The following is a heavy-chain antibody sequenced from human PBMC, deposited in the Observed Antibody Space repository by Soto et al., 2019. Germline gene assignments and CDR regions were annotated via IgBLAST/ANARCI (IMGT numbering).Heavy chain of an antibody. J-gene: IGHJ6*02. Sequence: GGSLRLSCAASGFTFSTYWMHWVRQAPGKGLVFVAHVNSDGSGTIYADSVKGRFTISRDNAKNSLYLQMNSLRAEDTAVYYCASIAAHPSSDYYYYYGMDVWGQGTTVTVSS. V-gene: IGHV3-74*01. CDR3: ASIAAHPSSDYYYYYGMDV. D-gene: IGHD6-6*01. CDR1: GFTFSTYW. CDR2: VNSDGSGT.